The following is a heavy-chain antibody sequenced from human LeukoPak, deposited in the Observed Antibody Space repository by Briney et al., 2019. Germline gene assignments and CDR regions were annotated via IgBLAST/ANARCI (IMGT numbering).Heavy chain of an antibody. V-gene: IGHV1-2*04. D-gene: IGHD3-10*01. CDR1: GYTFTSYY. CDR2: INPNTGNT. CDR3: ARDFVVRGFHYYGMDV. J-gene: IGHJ6*04. Sequence: ASVKVSCKASGYTFTSYYMHWVRQAPGQGLEWMGWINPNTGNTNYAQKFQGWVTMTRDTSINTAYMELSSLKSDDTAVYYCARDFVVRGFHYYGMDVWGKGTTVTVSS.